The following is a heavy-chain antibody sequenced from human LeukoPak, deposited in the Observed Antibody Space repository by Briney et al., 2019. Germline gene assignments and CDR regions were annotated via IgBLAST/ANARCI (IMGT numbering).Heavy chain of an antibody. Sequence: GGSLRLSCAASGFTFSSYTMNWVRQAPGKGLEWVSSISSSSSYMYYADSVKGRFTISRDNAKNSLHLQMNSLRAEDTAVYYCASAGLVYSSGWYLETPFDYWGQGTLVTVSS. V-gene: IGHV3-21*01. D-gene: IGHD6-13*01. CDR1: GFTFSSYT. CDR2: ISSSSSYM. J-gene: IGHJ4*02. CDR3: ASAGLVYSSGWYLETPFDY.